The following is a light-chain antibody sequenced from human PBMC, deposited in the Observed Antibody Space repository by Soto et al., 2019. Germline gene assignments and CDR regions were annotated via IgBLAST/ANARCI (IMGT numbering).Light chain of an antibody. J-gene: IGKJ3*01. CDR1: QGISSY. CDR2: AAS. CDR3: QQLNSYLT. Sequence: DIQLTQSPSFLSASVGDRVTITCRASQGISSYLAWYQQKPGKAPKLLIYAASTLQSGVPSRFSGSGSGTEFTLTSSSLQPEDVATYYCQQLNSYLTFGPGTKVDIK. V-gene: IGKV1-9*01.